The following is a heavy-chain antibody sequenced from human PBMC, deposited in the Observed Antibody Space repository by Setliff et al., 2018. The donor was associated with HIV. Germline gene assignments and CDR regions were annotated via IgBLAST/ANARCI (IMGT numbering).Heavy chain of an antibody. CDR3: ARGGKSLAAQTWFDP. CDR2: INHSGST. V-gene: IGHV4-34*01. J-gene: IGHJ5*02. D-gene: IGHD6-6*01. CDR1: GGSFSDYY. Sequence: SETLSLTCAVYGGSFSDYYWSWIRQPPGKGLEWIGEINHSGSTNYNPSLKSRVTISVDTSKNQFSLKLSSVTAADTAVYYCARGGKSLAAQTWFDPWGQGTLVTVSS.